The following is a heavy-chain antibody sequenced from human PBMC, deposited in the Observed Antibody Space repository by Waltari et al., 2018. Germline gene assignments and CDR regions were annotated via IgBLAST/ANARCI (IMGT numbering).Heavy chain of an antibody. V-gene: IGHV3-15*01. J-gene: IGHJ4*02. CDR1: GFTFSNFW. CDR2: IQRTPDRGKA. D-gene: IGHD5-12*01. CDR3: AMSSKVGTYDY. Sequence: EVQLVESGGGLVEPGGSLRVSCAASGFTFSNFWMSWVRQATGKGLEWVGHIQRTPDRGKAGYAASVKGKFTIARDDSKNTLYLQMDSLRIEDTAIYYCAMSSKVGTYDYWGQGTLVTVSS.